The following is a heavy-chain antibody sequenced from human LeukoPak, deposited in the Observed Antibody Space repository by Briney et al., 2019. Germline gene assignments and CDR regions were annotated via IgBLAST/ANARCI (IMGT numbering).Heavy chain of an antibody. J-gene: IGHJ6*04. CDR3: ARGGYSYGYALDV. CDR2: ISSSSSYI. D-gene: IGHD5-18*01. V-gene: IGHV3-21*01. Sequence: GGSLRLSCAASGFTFSSYAMNWVRQAPGKGLEWVSSISSSSSYIYYADSVKGRFTISRDNAKNSLYLQMNSLRAEDTAVYYCARGGYSYGYALDVWGKGTTVTVSS. CDR1: GFTFSSYA.